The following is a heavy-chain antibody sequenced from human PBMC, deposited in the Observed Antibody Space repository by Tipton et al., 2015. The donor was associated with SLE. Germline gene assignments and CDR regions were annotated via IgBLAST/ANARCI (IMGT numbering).Heavy chain of an antibody. V-gene: IGHV4-4*02. CDR3: ARRWDTSTWDY. CDR1: GLSMTTRPW. CDR2: VHHTGGN. D-gene: IGHD6-13*01. Sequence: TLSLTCSVAGLSMTTRPWWTWVRQPPGKGLEWVGEVHHTGGNNYNPSLRSRVTISMDTSKSQFSLTLKSVTAADTAFYYCARRWDTSTWDYWGQGTLVSVSS. J-gene: IGHJ4*02.